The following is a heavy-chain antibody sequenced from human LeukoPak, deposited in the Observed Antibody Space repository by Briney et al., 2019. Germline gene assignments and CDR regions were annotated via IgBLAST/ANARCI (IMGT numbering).Heavy chain of an antibody. CDR2: INLSGGST. CDR3: VRHNHMDV. J-gene: IGHJ6*02. V-gene: IGHV1-46*01. Sequence: ASVKVSCKASGYTFTSYGISWVRQAPGQGLEWMAIINLSGGSTDYTQKFQGRVTVTRDTSTSTVYMGLSSLRSEDTAVYYCVRHNHMDVWGQGTTVTVSS. CDR1: GYTFTSYG.